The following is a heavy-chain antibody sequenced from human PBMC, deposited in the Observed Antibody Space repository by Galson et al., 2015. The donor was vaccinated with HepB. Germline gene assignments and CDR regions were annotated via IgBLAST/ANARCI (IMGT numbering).Heavy chain of an antibody. CDR1: GFTFSSYG. CDR2: ISYDGSNK. CDR3: AKAATAYYDY. V-gene: IGHV3-30*18. D-gene: IGHD1-26*01. Sequence: SLRLSCAASGFTFSSYGMLWVRQAPGKGLEWVAVISYDGSNKYYADSVKGRFTISRDNSKNTLYLQMNSLRAEDTAVYYCAKAATAYYDYWGQGTLVTVSS. J-gene: IGHJ4*02.